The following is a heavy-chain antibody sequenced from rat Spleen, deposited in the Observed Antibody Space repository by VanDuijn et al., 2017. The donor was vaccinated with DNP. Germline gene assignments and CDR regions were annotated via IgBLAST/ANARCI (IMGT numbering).Heavy chain of an antibody. CDR1: GYSITGDY. J-gene: IGHJ2*01. CDR2: ISYSGRT. V-gene: IGHV3-1*01. D-gene: IGHD1-11*01. CDR3: ARWRIGPHYFDY. Sequence: EVQLQESGPGLLKPSQSLSLTCSVTGYSITGDYWGWIRKFPGNKMEWIGHISYSGRTTYNPSLKSRISITRDTSKNQLFLQLNSVSTEDTATYYCARWRIGPHYFDYWGQGVMATVSS.